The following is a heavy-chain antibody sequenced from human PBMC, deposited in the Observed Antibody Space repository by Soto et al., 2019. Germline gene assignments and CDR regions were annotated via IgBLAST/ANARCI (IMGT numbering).Heavy chain of an antibody. Sequence: TLSLPRSASGLTFRSYGMHWARQAQGKGLEWVAVIWYDGSNKYYADSVKGRFTISRDNSRNTLYLQMNSLRVEDTAVYYCARDYDSSGYPRYYFDYWVQGTLVTVSS. J-gene: IGHJ4*02. D-gene: IGHD3-22*01. CDR3: ARDYDSSGYPRYYFDY. V-gene: IGHV3-33*01. CDR2: IWYDGSNK. CDR1: GLTFRSYG.